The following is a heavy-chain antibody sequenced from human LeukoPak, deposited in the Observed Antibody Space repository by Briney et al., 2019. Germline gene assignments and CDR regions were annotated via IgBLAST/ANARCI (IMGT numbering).Heavy chain of an antibody. D-gene: IGHD3-22*01. Sequence: GTSLRLSCAASGFSFSDYGMHWVRQAPGKGLEWVAVIWYDGSNKYYEDSVKGRFTISRDNSKNTLYLQMNSLTVDDTAVYYCVRDDANYFDSSGYFLPEHWGQGTLVTVSS. V-gene: IGHV3-33*01. CDR2: IWYDGSNK. J-gene: IGHJ4*02. CDR1: GFSFSDYG. CDR3: VRDDANYFDSSGYFLPEH.